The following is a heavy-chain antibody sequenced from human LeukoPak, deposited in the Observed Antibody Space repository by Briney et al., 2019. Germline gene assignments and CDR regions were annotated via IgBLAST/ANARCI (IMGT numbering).Heavy chain of an antibody. D-gene: IGHD5-18*01. J-gene: IGHJ6*02. CDR2: MNPNSGNT. Sequence: ASVKVSCKASGYTFTSYDINWVRQATGQGLEWMGWMNPNSGNTGYAQKFQGRVTMTRNTSISTAYMELSSLRSEDTAVYYCARELNPGYSYGYNYYYGMDVWGQGTTVTVSS. CDR1: GYTFTSYD. CDR3: ARELNPGYSYGYNYYYGMDV. V-gene: IGHV1-8*01.